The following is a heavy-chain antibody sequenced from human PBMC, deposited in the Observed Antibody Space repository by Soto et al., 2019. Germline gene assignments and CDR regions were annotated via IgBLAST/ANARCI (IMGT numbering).Heavy chain of an antibody. J-gene: IGHJ4*02. V-gene: IGHV4-39*01. CDR3: ARTLAPQTDLIDY. CDR2: IYYSGST. Sequence: ASETLSLTCTVSGGSISSSSYYWGWIRQPPGKGLEWIGSIYYSGSTYYNPSLKSRVTISVDTSKNQFSLKLSSVTAADTAVYYCARTLAPQTDLIDYWGQGTLVTVSS. CDR1: GGSISSSSYY.